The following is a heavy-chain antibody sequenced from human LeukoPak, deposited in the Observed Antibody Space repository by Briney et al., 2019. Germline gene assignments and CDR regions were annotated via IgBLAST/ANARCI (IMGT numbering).Heavy chain of an antibody. D-gene: IGHD1-1*01. Sequence: GESLKISCKGSGYSFTSYWICWVRQIPGKGLEWRGIMYPVDSDTRYRPSLQGQVTISADQSISPAYVQWTSMQASDPAMYYCARAPNSLSKPAYFDYWGPGTLVTVSS. CDR1: GYSFTSYW. CDR3: ARAPNSLSKPAYFDY. V-gene: IGHV5-51*01. CDR2: MYPVDSDT. J-gene: IGHJ4*02.